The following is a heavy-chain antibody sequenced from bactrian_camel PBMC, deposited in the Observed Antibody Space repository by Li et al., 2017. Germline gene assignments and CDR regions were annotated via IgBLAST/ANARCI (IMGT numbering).Heavy chain of an antibody. V-gene: IGHV3S40*01. CDR3: NTVPTTGGSWCRTHFRD. J-gene: IGHJ6*01. CDR1: SLSTNY. CDR2: IRPDDERA. Sequence: QLVESGGGSVQAGGSLRLSCISLYSLSTNYMGWFRQAPGKEREGVAAIRPDDERALYADSVKGRFTISRDYAKNTVYLQMNDLKPEDTAMYYCNTVPTTGGSWCRTHFRDWGQGTQVTVS. D-gene: IGHD6*01.